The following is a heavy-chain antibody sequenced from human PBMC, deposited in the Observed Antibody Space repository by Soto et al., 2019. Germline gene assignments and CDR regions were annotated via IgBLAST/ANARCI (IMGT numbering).Heavy chain of an antibody. D-gene: IGHD4-17*01. CDR2: INHSGST. V-gene: IGHV4-34*01. J-gene: IGHJ5*02. CDR3: ARGAKVTTGWFDP. Sequence: SETLSLTCAVYGGSFSGYHWSWIRQPPGKGLEWIGEINHSGSTNYNPSLKSRVTISVDTSKNQFSLKLSSVTAADTAVYYCARGAKVTTGWFDPWGQGTLVTVSS. CDR1: GGSFSGYH.